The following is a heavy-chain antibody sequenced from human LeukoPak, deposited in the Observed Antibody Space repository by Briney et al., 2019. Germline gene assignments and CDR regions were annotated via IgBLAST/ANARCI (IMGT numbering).Heavy chain of an antibody. Sequence: ASVKVSCKASGYTFTSSGISWVRQAPGQGLEWMGWISAYNGNINYAQKLQGRVTMTTDTSTSTAYMELRSLRSDDTAVYFCARDVHQVMVRGDPFDYWGQGTLVTVSS. V-gene: IGHV1-18*01. CDR1: GYTFTSSG. J-gene: IGHJ4*02. CDR3: ARDVHQVMVRGDPFDY. D-gene: IGHD3-10*01. CDR2: ISAYNGNI.